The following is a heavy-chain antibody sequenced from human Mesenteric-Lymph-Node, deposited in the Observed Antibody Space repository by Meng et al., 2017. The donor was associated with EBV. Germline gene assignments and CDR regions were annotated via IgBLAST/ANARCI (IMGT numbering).Heavy chain of an antibody. V-gene: IGHV4-39*07. J-gene: IGHJ4*02. CDR3: AQAPDRSGSLF. D-gene: IGHD3-22*01. CDR2: FHYRVST. CDR1: GGFISSSGYY. Sequence: QLQLRESGLGLLKPSXPLXLTCTVSGGFISSSGYYWGWIRQPPGKGLVWTGSFHYRVSTYYNPSLKSRVTMSVDTSKNQFSLNLNSVTAADTAVYFCAQAPDRSGSLFWGQGTLVTVSS.